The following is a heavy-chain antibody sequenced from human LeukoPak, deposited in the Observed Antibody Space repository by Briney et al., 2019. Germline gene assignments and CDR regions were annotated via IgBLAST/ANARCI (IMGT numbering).Heavy chain of an antibody. CDR3: AKDLHYGSADY. V-gene: IGHV3-7*01. CDR1: GFTFSSYW. Sequence: PGGSLRLSCVASGFTFSSYWMSWVRQAPGKELEGVANIKQDGSEKYYVDSVKGRFTISRDNAKNSLYLQMNSLRAEDTAVYYCAKDLHYGSADYWGQGTLVTVSS. CDR2: IKQDGSEK. J-gene: IGHJ4*02. D-gene: IGHD3-10*01.